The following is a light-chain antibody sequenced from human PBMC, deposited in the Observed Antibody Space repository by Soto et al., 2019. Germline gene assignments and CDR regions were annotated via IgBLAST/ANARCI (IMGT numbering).Light chain of an antibody. CDR3: QQYNSYPWT. CDR1: QSISSW. Sequence: DIPMTQSPSTLSPSVGDRVTITCRASQSISSWLAWYQQKPGKAPKLLIYDASSLESGVPSRFSGSGSGTEFTLTSSSLQPDDFATYYCQQYNSYPWTFGQGTKVEIK. CDR2: DAS. V-gene: IGKV1-5*01. J-gene: IGKJ1*01.